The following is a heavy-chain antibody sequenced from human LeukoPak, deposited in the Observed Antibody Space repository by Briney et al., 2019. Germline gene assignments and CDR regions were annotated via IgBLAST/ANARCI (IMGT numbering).Heavy chain of an antibody. Sequence: SETLSLTCTVSGGSISSDNYYWSWIRQHPGKGLEWIGYIYYSGTTNYNPSLKSRVTISVDTSKNQFSLKLSSVTAADTAVHYCARLYGDYVYFDYWGQGTLVTVSS. J-gene: IGHJ4*02. V-gene: IGHV4-31*03. CDR1: GGSISSDNYY. CDR2: IYYSGTT. CDR3: ARLYGDYVYFDY. D-gene: IGHD4-17*01.